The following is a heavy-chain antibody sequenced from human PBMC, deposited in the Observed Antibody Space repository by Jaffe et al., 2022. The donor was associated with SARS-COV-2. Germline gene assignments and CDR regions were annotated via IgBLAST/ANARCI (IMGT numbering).Heavy chain of an antibody. Sequence: QVQLQESGPGLVKPSETLSLTCTVTGGSVSSYYWTWIRQPPGRGLEWIGYIYNTGSTIYNPSLKSRVTISIDTSKNQFSLKLSSVTAADTAVYYCAREVNELFDYWGQGTLVTVSS. CDR2: IYNTGST. CDR1: GGSVSSYY. J-gene: IGHJ4*02. CDR3: AREVNELFDY. D-gene: IGHD1-7*01. V-gene: IGHV4-59*02.